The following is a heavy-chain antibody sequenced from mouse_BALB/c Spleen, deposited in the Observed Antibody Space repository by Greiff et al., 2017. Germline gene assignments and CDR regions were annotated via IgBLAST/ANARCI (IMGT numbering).Heavy chain of an antibody. Sequence: LQQPGSELVRPGASVKLSCKASGYTFTSYWMHWVKQRHGQGLEWIGNIYPGSGSTNYDEKFKSKGTLTVDTSSSTAYMHLSSLTSEDSAVYYCTRADYRYDDGFDYWGQGTTLTVSS. CDR1: GYTFTSYW. CDR3: TRADYRYDDGFDY. D-gene: IGHD2-14*01. CDR2: IYPGSGST. J-gene: IGHJ2*01. V-gene: IGHV1S22*01.